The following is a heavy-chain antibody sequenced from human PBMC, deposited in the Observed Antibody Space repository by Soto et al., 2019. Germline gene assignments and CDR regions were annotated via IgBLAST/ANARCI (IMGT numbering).Heavy chain of an antibody. CDR2: IYPGDSDT. V-gene: IGHV5-51*01. CDR3: AAYSGSSGRPFDY. CDR1: GYSFTSYW. J-gene: IGHJ4*02. D-gene: IGHD6-6*01. Sequence: PGESLKISCKGSGYSFTSYWIGWVRQMPGKGLEWMGMIYPGDSDTRYSPSFQGQVTISADKSISTAYLQWSSLRASDTAMYYCAAYSGSSGRPFDYWGQGTLVTVSS.